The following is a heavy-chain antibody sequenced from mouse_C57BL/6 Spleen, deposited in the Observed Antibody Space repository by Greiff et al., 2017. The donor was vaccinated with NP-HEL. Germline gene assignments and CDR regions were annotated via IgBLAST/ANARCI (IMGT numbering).Heavy chain of an antibody. V-gene: IGHV1-69*01. CDR2: IDPSDSYT. Sequence: QVQLKQPGAELVMPGASVKLSCKASGYTFTSYWMHWVKQRPGQGLEWIGEIDPSDSYTNYNQKFKGKSTLTVDKSSSTAYMQLSSLTSEDSAVYYCARGEGLRWYFDVWGTGTTVTVSS. CDR1: GYTFTSYW. J-gene: IGHJ1*03. D-gene: IGHD2-4*01. CDR3: ARGEGLRWYFDV.